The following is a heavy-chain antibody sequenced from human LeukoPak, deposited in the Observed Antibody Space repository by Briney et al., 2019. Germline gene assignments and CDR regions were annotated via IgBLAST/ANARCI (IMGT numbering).Heavy chain of an antibody. V-gene: IGHV3-11*01. CDR3: ARDETGYDSIDIGWSGP. D-gene: IGHD3-9*01. Sequence: PGGSLRLSCAASGFTFSDYYMSLIHLAPGKGQEWVSYISSSGSTIYYADSVNGRSTISRNKAKNSLYLQMNSLRAQDTAVNSWARDETGYDSIDIGWSGPWGQGTLVTVSS. J-gene: IGHJ5*02. CDR1: GFTFSDYY. CDR2: ISSSGSTI.